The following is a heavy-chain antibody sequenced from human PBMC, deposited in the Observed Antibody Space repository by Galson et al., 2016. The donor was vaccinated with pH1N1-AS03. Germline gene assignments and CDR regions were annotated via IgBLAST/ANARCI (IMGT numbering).Heavy chain of an antibody. V-gene: IGHV1-46*01. Sequence: SVKVSCKASGYTFTSYYIHWVRQAPGQGLEWMGIINPSGGSTRNAQKFQGRISVTRDTSTSTVNMELSSLRSEDTAVYYCARDGGSAYGMDVWGQGTTVTVSS. J-gene: IGHJ6*02. D-gene: IGHD2-15*01. CDR1: GYTFTSYY. CDR3: ARDGGSAYGMDV. CDR2: INPSGGST.